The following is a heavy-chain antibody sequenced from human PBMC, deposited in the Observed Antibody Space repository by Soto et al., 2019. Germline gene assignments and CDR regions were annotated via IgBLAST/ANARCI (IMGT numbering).Heavy chain of an antibody. CDR2: IFDDGINK. J-gene: IGHJ5*02. CDR1: GFTFTEHG. V-gene: IGHV3-33*01. CDR3: ARDHNRVGGYNWFDA. Sequence: QVQLVESGGGVVQPGKSLRLSCVASGFTFTEHGMHWVRQAPGKGLEWVAVIFDDGINKYYADSVKGRFTISRDTSKGTLYLQMNSLSAEDTAVYYCARDHNRVGGYNWFDAWGQGTLVTVSS. D-gene: IGHD3-16*01.